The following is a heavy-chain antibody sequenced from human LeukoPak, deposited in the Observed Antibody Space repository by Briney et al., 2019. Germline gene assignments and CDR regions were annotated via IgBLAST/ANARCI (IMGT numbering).Heavy chain of an antibody. J-gene: IGHJ4*02. D-gene: IGHD6-19*01. Sequence: PSETLSLTCAVSGGSISSSNWWSWVRQPPGKGLEWIGEIYHSGSTNYSPSLKSRVTMSVDKSKNQFPLKLSSVTAADTAVYYCARGQWLVPLDYWGQGTLVIVSS. CDR3: ARGQWLVPLDY. V-gene: IGHV4-4*02. CDR2: IYHSGST. CDR1: GGSISSSNW.